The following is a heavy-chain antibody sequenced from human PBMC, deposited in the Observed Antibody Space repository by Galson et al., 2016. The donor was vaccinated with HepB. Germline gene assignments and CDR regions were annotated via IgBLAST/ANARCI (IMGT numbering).Heavy chain of an antibody. J-gene: IGHJ4*02. V-gene: IGHV1-8*01. CDR3: TRARGSGFGVVLDY. Sequence: SVKVSCKASGYTFTSFDINWVRQVPGQGLEWMGWMNPRDGGSGSIQTFQGRVTLTRDTSTSTAYMELSRLTSDDSAIYFCTRARGSGFGVVLDYWGPGTLVSVSS. CDR1: GYTFTSFD. D-gene: IGHD3-3*01. CDR2: MNPRDGGS.